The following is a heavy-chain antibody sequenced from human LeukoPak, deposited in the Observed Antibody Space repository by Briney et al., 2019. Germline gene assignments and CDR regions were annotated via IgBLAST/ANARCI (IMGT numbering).Heavy chain of an antibody. J-gene: IGHJ4*02. D-gene: IGHD1-26*01. CDR2: IYYSGST. CDR1: GGSISSSSYS. CDR3: AGSNGIVGATAV. V-gene: IGHV4-39*01. Sequence: PSETLSLTCTVSGGSISSSSYSWGWIRQPPGKGLEWIGSIYYSGSTYYNPSLKSRVTISVDTSKNQFFLKLSSVTAADTAVYYCAGSNGIVGATAVWGQGTLVTVSS.